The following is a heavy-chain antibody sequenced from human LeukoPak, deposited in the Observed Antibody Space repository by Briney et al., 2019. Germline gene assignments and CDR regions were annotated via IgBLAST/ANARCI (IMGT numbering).Heavy chain of an antibody. J-gene: IGHJ6*03. CDR2: ISGSGGST. CDR3: AREWESRRGHYYYYMDV. V-gene: IGHV3-23*01. Sequence: GGSLRLSCAASGFTFSNAWMSWVRQAPGKGLEWVSAISGSGGSTYYADSVKGRFTISRDNSKNTLYLQMNSLRAEDTAVYYCAREWESRRGHYYYYMDVWGKGTTVTISS. CDR1: GFTFSNAW. D-gene: IGHD1-26*01.